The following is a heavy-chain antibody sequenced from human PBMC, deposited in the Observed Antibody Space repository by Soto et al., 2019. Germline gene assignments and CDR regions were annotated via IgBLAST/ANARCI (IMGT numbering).Heavy chain of an antibody. CDR1: GYTFTNYG. D-gene: IGHD3-22*01. CDR3: ARDVTRNYYDSSGHYSFDY. Sequence: ASVKVSCKASGYTFTNYGVSWVRQAPGQGLEWMGWISGYNGNTNYAQNLQGRVSMTTDTSTSTAYMELRSLRPDDTAVYYCARDVTRNYYDSSGHYSFDYWGQGPLVTVSS. CDR2: ISGYNGNT. J-gene: IGHJ4*02. V-gene: IGHV1-18*04.